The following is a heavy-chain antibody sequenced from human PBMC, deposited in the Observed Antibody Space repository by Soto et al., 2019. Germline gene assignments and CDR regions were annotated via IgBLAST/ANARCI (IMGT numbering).Heavy chain of an antibody. CDR1: GFTFSSYE. J-gene: IGHJ3*01. CDR3: ARKGMGVAGIAFDF. D-gene: IGHD6-19*01. V-gene: IGHV3-48*03. Sequence: EVQLVESGGGLVQPGGSLRLSCAASGFTFSSYEMNWVRQAPGKGLEWVSYISSSGSTIYYADSVKGRFTISRDNAKNSLYLQMNSMRVKDTAVYDYARKGMGVAGIAFDFWGQGTMVTVSS. CDR2: ISSSGSTI.